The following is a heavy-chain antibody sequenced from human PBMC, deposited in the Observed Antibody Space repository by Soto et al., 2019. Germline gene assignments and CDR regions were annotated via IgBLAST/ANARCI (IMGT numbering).Heavy chain of an antibody. CDR3: ARMVGSSWYWEYFQH. V-gene: IGHV1-69*01. Sequence: QVQLVQSGAEVKKPGSSVKVSCKASGGTFSSYAISWVRQAPGQGLEWMGGIIPIFGTANYAQKLQGRVTLTSDESTSTAYMELSSLRSEDTAIYYCARMVGSSWYWEYFQHWGQGTLVTVSS. J-gene: IGHJ1*01. D-gene: IGHD6-13*01. CDR1: GGTFSSYA. CDR2: IIPIFGTA.